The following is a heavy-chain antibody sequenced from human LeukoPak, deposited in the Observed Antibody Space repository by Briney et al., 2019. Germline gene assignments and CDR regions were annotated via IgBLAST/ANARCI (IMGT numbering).Heavy chain of an antibody. Sequence: SVRVSCKASGYTFTIYGISWVREAPGQGREWMRCISPYNGNTNYAQNLQGRLTMTTHTSPSTPYMQLRTLRSDDTAVYYCARVRSYSRWYFDLWGRGTLVTVSS. D-gene: IGHD2-15*01. CDR2: ISPYNGNT. CDR3: ARVRSYSRWYFDL. CDR1: GYTFTIYG. J-gene: IGHJ2*01. V-gene: IGHV1-18*01.